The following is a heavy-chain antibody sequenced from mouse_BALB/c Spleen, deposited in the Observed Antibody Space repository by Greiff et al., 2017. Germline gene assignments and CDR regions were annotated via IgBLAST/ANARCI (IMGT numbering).Heavy chain of an antibody. J-gene: IGHJ3*01. CDR1: GFTFSDYY. CDR2: ISDGGSYT. Sequence: EVKVVESGGGLVKPGGSLKLSCAASGFTFSDYYMYWVRQTPEKRLEWVATISDGGSYTYYPDSVKGRFTISRDNAKNNLYLQMSSLKSEDTAMYYCARDVSLAWFAYWGQGTLVTVSA. CDR3: ARDVSLAWFAY. V-gene: IGHV5-4*02.